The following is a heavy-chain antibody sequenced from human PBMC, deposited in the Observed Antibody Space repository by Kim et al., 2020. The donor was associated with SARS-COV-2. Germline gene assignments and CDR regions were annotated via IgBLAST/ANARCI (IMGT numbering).Heavy chain of an antibody. CDR3: ARDGLYGILRGVIHWFDP. CDR1: GYSISSGYY. J-gene: IGHJ5*02. V-gene: IGHV4-38-2*02. Sequence: SETLSLTCTVSGYSISSGYYWGWIRQPPGKGLEWIGSIYHSGSTYYNPSLKSRVTISVDTSKNQFSLKLSSVTAADTAVYYCARDGLYGILRGVIHWFDPWGQGTLVTVSS. D-gene: IGHD3-10*01. CDR2: IYHSGST.